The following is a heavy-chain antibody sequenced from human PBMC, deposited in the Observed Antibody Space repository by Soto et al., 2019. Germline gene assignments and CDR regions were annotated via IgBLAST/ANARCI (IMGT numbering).Heavy chain of an antibody. J-gene: IGHJ6*03. CDR1: GFTFDDYA. CDR3: AKGARAYYCYYMDV. V-gene: IGHV3-9*01. Sequence: PGGSLRLSCAASGFTFDDYAMHWVRQAPGKGLEWVSGISWNSGSIGYADSVKGRFTISRDNAKNFLYLQMNSLRAEDTALYYCAKGARAYYCYYMDVWGKGTTVTVSS. CDR2: ISWNSGSI. D-gene: IGHD6-6*01.